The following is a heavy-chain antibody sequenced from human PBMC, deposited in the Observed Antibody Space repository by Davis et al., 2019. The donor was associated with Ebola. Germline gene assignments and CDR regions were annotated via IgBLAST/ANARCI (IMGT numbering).Heavy chain of an antibody. V-gene: IGHV3-73*01. Sequence: PGGSLRLSCAASGFTFSGSAMHWVRQASGKGLEWVGRIRSKANSYATAYAASVKGRFTISRDDSKNTAYLQMNSLKTEDTAVYYCTTLDVWELLPYYYGMDVWGQGTTVTVSS. D-gene: IGHD1-26*01. CDR2: IRSKANSYAT. J-gene: IGHJ6*02. CDR3: TTLDVWELLPYYYGMDV. CDR1: GFTFSGSA.